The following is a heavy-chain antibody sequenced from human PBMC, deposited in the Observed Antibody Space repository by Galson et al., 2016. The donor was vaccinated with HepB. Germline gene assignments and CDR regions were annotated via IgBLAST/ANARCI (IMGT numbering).Heavy chain of an antibody. J-gene: IGHJ5*02. CDR3: AKYIDWFDP. D-gene: IGHD5-18*01. V-gene: IGHV2-5*01. CDR1: GFSLRSNGVG. Sequence: PALVKPTQTLTLTCTFSGFSLRSNGVGVGWIRQSPGKALEWLALIYWYDDKRYSPSLKSRLTITTDTSKTNVVLMMTNMDPVDTATYFCAKYIDWFDPWGQGTQVTVSS. CDR2: IYWYDDK.